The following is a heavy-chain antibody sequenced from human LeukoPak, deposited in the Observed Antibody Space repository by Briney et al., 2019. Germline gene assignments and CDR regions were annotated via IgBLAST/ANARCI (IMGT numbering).Heavy chain of an antibody. V-gene: IGHV1-69*05. CDR3: ARSPPDILTGYYNHYFDY. J-gene: IGHJ4*02. CDR2: IIPIFGTA. Sequence: ASVKVSCKASGGTFSSYAISWVRQAPGQGLEWIGGIIPIFGTANYAQKFQGRVTITTDESTSTAYMELSSLRSEDTAVYYCARSPPDILTGYYNHYFDYWGQGTLATVSS. CDR1: GGTFSSYA. D-gene: IGHD3-9*01.